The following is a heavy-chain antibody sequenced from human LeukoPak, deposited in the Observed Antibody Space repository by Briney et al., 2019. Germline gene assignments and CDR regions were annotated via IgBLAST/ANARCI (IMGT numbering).Heavy chain of an antibody. J-gene: IGHJ4*02. D-gene: IGHD3-10*01. CDR2: IYYSGST. V-gene: IGHV4-59*08. CDR3: TRRSGGLPSDY. Sequence: PSETLSLTCTVSGGSISSYYWSWIRQPPGKGLEWIGYIYYSGSTNYNPSLKSRVTTSVDTSKNQFSLKLSSVTAADTAVYYCTRRSGGLPSDYWGQGTLVTVSS. CDR1: GGSISSYY.